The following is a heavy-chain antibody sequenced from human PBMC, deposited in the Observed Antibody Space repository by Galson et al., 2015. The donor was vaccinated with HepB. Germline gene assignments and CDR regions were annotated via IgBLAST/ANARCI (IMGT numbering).Heavy chain of an antibody. CDR1: GYSFSNFW. D-gene: IGHD3-16*01. Sequence: SGAEVKKPGESLKISCKGSGYSFSNFWIGWVRQIPGKGLEWMGIIYPGDSDTRYSPSFQGQVSISADKSISTAFLQWSSLKGSDTAVYYCARGVGGQRGGMDVWGQGTTVIVSS. J-gene: IGHJ6*02. CDR2: IYPGDSDT. V-gene: IGHV5-51*01. CDR3: ARGVGGQRGGMDV.